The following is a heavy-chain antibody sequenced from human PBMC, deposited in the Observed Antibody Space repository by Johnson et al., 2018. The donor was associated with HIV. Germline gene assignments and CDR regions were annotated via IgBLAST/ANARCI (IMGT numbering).Heavy chain of an antibody. V-gene: IGHV3-30*04. D-gene: IGHD3-3*01. J-gene: IGHJ3*02. CDR1: GFTFNNYA. Sequence: QVQLVESGGGVVQPGRSLRLSCAASGFTFNNYAMHWVRQAPGQGLEWVAVISYDGNNKYYADSVKGRFTISRENSKNTLYLQMNSLRAEDTAVYYCAKDLRGSENEKWASHYYDFGRGYPDQDPRDVVGTFDIWGHGTMVTVSS. CDR2: ISYDGNNK. CDR3: AKDLRGSENEKWASHYYDFGRGYPDQDPRDVVGTFDI.